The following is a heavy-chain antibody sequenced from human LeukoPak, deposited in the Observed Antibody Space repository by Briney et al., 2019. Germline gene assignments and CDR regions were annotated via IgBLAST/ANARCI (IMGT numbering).Heavy chain of an antibody. J-gene: IGHJ4*02. D-gene: IGHD3-16*02. CDR3: ARSRLHDYVWGSYRSYYFDY. Sequence: SETLSLTCTVSGDSISSSSSYWGWIRQPPGEGLEWIGSIYYSGSTNYNPSLKSRVTISVDTSKNQFSLKLSSVTAADTAVYYCARSRLHDYVWGSYRSYYFDYWGQGTLVTVSS. CDR1: GDSISSSSSY. V-gene: IGHV4-39*07. CDR2: IYYSGST.